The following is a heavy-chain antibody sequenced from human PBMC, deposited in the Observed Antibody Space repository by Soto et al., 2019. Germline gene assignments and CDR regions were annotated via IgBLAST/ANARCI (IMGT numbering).Heavy chain of an antibody. CDR2: ISAYNGNT. Sequence: AASVKVSCKASGYTFTSYGISWVRQAPGQGLEWMGWISAYNGNTNYAQKLQGRVTMTTDTSTSTAYMELRSLRSDDTAVYYCARYLSSSWYWGNNWFEPWGQGTLVTVSS. CDR3: ARYLSSSWYWGNNWFEP. CDR1: GYTFTSYG. J-gene: IGHJ5*02. D-gene: IGHD6-13*01. V-gene: IGHV1-18*04.